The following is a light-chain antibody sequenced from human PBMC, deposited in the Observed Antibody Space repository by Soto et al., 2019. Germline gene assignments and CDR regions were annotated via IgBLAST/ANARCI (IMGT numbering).Light chain of an antibody. CDR1: QGISSW. CDR3: QKYNSAPWT. CDR2: AAS. J-gene: IGKJ1*01. Sequence: EIQMTQSPSTVSGSVGDRVTITCRASQGISSWLAWYQQKPGKAPKLLIYAASTLQSGVPSRFSGSGSGTDFTLTISSLQPEDVATYYCQKYNSAPWTFGQGTKVDIK. V-gene: IGKV1-27*01.